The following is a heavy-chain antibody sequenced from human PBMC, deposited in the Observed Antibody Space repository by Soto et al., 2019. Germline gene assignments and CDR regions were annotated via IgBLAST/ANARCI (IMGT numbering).Heavy chain of an antibody. CDR2: ISAYNGNT. V-gene: IGHV1-18*01. D-gene: IGHD3-10*01. J-gene: IGHJ4*02. CDR1: GYAFTSYG. CDR3: ARDQDGLWCGSTWCFDY. Sequence: ASVKVSCKASGYAFTSYGISWVRQAPGQGLEWMGWISAYNGNTNYAQKLQGRVTMTTDTSTSTAYMELRSLRSDDTAVYYCARDQDGLWCGSTWCFDYWGQGTLVTVSS.